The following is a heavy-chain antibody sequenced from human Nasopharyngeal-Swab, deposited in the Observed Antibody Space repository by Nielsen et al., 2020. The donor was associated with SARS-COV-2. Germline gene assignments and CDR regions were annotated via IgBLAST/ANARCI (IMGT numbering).Heavy chain of an antibody. CDR3: ARDLSYYDSVGAFDI. CDR2: IWYDGSNK. D-gene: IGHD3-22*01. Sequence: WIRQPPGKGLEWVAVIWYDGSNKYYADSVKGRFTISRDNSKNTLYLQMTSLRAEDTAVYYCARDLSYYDSVGAFDIWGQGTMVTVSS. J-gene: IGHJ3*02. V-gene: IGHV3-33*01.